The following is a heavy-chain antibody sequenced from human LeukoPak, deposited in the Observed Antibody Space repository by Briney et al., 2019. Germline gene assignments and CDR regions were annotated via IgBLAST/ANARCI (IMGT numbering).Heavy chain of an antibody. CDR1: QFSISYDW. CDR3: ARDTYGSDY. D-gene: IGHD3-10*01. V-gene: IGHV3-30*03. Sequence: PGGSLRLSCAASQFSISYDWIHWVRQAPGKGLEWLIFISYDGSNKYYADSVKGRFTISRDNSKNTLYLQMNSLRAEDTAVYYCARDTYGSDYWGQGTLVTVSS. CDR2: ISYDGSNK. J-gene: IGHJ4*02.